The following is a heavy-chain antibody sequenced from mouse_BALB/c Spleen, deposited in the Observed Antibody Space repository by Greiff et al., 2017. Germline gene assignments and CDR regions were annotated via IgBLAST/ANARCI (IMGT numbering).Heavy chain of an antibody. CDR2: INPSNGRT. CDR3: ARIEDY. V-gene: IGHV1S81*02. CDR1: GYTFTSYW. J-gene: IGHJ4*01. Sequence: VQLQQPGAELVKPRASVKLSCKASGYTFTSYWMHWVKQRPGQGLEWIGEINPSNGRTNYNEKFKSKATLTVDKSSSTAYMQLSSLTSEDSAVYYCARIEDYWGQGTSVTVSS.